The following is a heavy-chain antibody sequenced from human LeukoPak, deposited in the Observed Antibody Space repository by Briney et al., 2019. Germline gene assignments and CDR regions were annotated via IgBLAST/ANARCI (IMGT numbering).Heavy chain of an antibody. CDR2: IKEDGSEK. CDR3: ARTLVNCSGGSCYTDAFDI. D-gene: IGHD2-15*01. J-gene: IGHJ3*02. Sequence: GGSLRLSCAASGFTFRSYWMSWVRQAPGKGLEWVANIKEDGSEKHFVDSVKGRFTIFRDNGKNSLYLEMNSLRAEDTAVYYCARTLVNCSGGSCYTDAFDIWGQGTLVTVS. CDR1: GFTFRSYW. V-gene: IGHV3-7*01.